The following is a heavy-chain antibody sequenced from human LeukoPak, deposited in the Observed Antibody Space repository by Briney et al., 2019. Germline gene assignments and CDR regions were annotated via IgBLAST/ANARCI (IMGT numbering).Heavy chain of an antibody. CDR2: ISGSGGST. CDR3: ARGAYNWFGSYYFDY. D-gene: IGHD1-1*01. V-gene: IGHV3-23*01. J-gene: IGHJ4*02. CDR1: GFTFSSYA. Sequence: GGSLRLSCAASGFTFSSYAMSWVRQAPGKGLEWVSAISGSGGSTYYADSVKGRFTISRDNPKNTLYLQMNSLRAEDTAVYYCARGAYNWFGSYYFDYWGQGTLVTVSS.